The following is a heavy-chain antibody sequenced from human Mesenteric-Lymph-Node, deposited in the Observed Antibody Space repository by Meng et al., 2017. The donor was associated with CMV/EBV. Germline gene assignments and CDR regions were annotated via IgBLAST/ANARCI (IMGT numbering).Heavy chain of an antibody. J-gene: IGHJ3*01. V-gene: IGHV3-21*01. Sequence: GESLKISCVVSGFAFNTYTMNWVRQAPGKGLEWVSSITSSSTFMYYADSVRGRFTISRDNAKNSLYLEMSSLRAEDTAVYYCARDDRAGKGPNWGQGTMVTVSS. CDR3: ARDDRAGKGPN. CDR1: GFAFNTYT. CDR2: ITSSSTFM. D-gene: IGHD6-13*01.